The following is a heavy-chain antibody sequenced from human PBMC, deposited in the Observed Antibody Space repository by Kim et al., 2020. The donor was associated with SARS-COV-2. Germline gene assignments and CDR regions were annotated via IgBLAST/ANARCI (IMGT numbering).Heavy chain of an antibody. V-gene: IGHV3-48*02. Sequence: GGSLRLSCAASGFTFSSHSMNWVRQAPGKGLEWVSYISGSSDNILYADSVEGRFSISRDNAQNLVYLQMNSLKDEDTAVYFCARVMAVDHGGFDYWGQGTPVTVSS. CDR2: ISGSSDNI. J-gene: IGHJ4*02. CDR1: GFTFSSHS. D-gene: IGHD6-19*01. CDR3: ARVMAVDHGGFDY.